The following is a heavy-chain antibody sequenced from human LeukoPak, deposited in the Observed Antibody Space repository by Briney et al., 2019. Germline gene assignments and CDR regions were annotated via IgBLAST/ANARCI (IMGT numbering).Heavy chain of an antibody. J-gene: IGHJ4*02. Sequence: ASVKVSCKTSGYTFTDYYIHWVRQAPGQGLEWMGWINPNSGETNSAQKFQGRVTMTGDTSISTAYMGLRRVTSDDTAVYYCARDRDYSNTERGFDYWGQGTLATVSS. CDR1: GYTFTDYY. CDR3: ARDRDYSNTERGFDY. CDR2: INPNSGET. D-gene: IGHD4-11*01. V-gene: IGHV1-2*02.